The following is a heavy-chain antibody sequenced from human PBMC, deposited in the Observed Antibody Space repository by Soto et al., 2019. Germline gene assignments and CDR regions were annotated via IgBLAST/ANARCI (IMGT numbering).Heavy chain of an antibody. CDR1: GGTFSSYT. CDR2: MNPNSGNT. V-gene: IGHV1-8*02. Sequence: VSCKASGGTFSSYTISWVRQAPGQGLEWMGWMNPNSGNTGYAQKFQGRVTMTRNTSISTAYMELSSLRSEDTAVYYCAREKGSSGFDPWGQGTLVTVSS. CDR3: AREKGSSGFDP. D-gene: IGHD6-6*01. J-gene: IGHJ5*02.